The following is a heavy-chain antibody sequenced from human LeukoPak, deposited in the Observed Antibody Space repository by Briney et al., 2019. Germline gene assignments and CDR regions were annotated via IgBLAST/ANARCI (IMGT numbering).Heavy chain of an antibody. D-gene: IGHD6-13*01. CDR2: INHSGST. Sequence: PSETLSLTCAVYGGSFSGYYWSWIRQPPGKGLEWIGEINHSGSTNYNPSLKSRVTISVDTSKNQFSLKLSSVTAADTAVYYCARCGIAAARPEFPCVSFDYWGQGTLVTVSS. CDR3: ARCGIAAARPEFPCVSFDY. J-gene: IGHJ4*02. V-gene: IGHV4-34*01. CDR1: GGSFSGYY.